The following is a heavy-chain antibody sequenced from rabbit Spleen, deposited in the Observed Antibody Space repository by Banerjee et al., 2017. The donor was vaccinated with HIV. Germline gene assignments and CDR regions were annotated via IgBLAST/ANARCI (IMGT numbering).Heavy chain of an antibody. V-gene: IGHV1S47*01. CDR2: IDPVFGIT. D-gene: IGHD4-1*01. Sequence: EQLEESGGGLVKPEGSLKLSCKASGFDFSSYGVSWVRQAPGKGLEWIGYIDPVFGITYYANWVNGRFTISSHNAQNTLVLQLNSLTAADTATYFCARDGISFVSSGWGLTRLDLWGQGTLVTVS. CDR1: GFDFSSYG. CDR3: ARDGISFVSSGWGLTRLDL. J-gene: IGHJ3*01.